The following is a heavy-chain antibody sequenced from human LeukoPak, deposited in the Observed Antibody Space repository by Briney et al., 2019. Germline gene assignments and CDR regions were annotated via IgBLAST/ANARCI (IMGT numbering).Heavy chain of an antibody. J-gene: IGHJ3*02. CDR3: ARDVAVAGWGGAFDI. CDR2: IYSGGST. Sequence: GGSLRLSCAASGFTVSSNYMSWVRQAPGKGLEWVSVIYSGGSTYYADSVKGRFTISRDNSKNTLYLQMNSLRAEDTAVYYCARDVAVAGWGGAFDIWGQGTMVTVSS. D-gene: IGHD6-19*01. CDR1: GFTVSSNY. V-gene: IGHV3-53*01.